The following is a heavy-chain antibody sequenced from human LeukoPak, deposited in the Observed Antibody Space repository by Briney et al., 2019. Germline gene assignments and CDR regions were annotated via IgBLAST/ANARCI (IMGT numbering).Heavy chain of an antibody. J-gene: IGHJ4*02. CDR3: VRDSEVYYYASSGYALNL. V-gene: IGHV3-20*04. Sequence: GGSLRLSCAASGFTLVDYGMSSVPQAPGKGLEWVSGINWNGGRTGDADAVKGQVTIPIDNAKNSLYLQMNSLRAEDTALYCCVRDSEVYYYASSGYALNLWGQGTLVTVSS. CDR1: GFTLVDYG. CDR2: INWNGGRT. D-gene: IGHD3-22*01.